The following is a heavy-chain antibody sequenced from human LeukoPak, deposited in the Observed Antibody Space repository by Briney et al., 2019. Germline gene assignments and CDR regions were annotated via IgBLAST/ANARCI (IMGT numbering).Heavy chain of an antibody. V-gene: IGHV3-21*01. CDR3: ARDSSSWYGAFDI. CDR2: ISSSSSYI. J-gene: IGHJ3*02. CDR1: GFTFSSYT. D-gene: IGHD6-13*01. Sequence: PGGSLRLSCAASGFTFSSYTMNWVRQAPGKGLEWVSYISSSSSYIYYADSVKGRFTISRDNAKNSLYLQMNSLRAEDTAVYYCARDSSSWYGAFDIWGQGTMVTVSS.